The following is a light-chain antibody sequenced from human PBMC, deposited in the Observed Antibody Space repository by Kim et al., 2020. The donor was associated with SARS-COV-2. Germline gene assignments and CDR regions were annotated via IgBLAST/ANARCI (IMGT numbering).Light chain of an antibody. CDR3: LAWDRFTGV. CDR2: HNT. J-gene: IGLJ2*01. Sequence: SPGHTASSTCAVDKLGDKFVSWYQQKAGQSPVLVIYHNTRRPSGNPERFSCANSGSTATLTISGTQAMDEADYYCLAWDRFTGVFGGGTQLTVL. CDR1: KLGDKF. V-gene: IGLV3-1*01.